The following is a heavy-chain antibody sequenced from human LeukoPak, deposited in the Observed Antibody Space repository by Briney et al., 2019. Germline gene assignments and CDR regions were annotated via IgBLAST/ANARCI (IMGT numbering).Heavy chain of an antibody. J-gene: IGHJ4*02. D-gene: IGHD1-26*01. CDR3: AKGSGSYSSIDY. CDR1: GFTFSSYW. CDR2: ISGSGGTT. V-gene: IGHV3-23*01. Sequence: GGSLRLSCVASGFTFSSYWMSWVRQAPGKGLEWVSGISGSGGTTYYADSVKGRFTISRDNSKNTLYLQMNSLRAEDTAVYYCAKGSGSYSSIDYWGQGTLVIVSS.